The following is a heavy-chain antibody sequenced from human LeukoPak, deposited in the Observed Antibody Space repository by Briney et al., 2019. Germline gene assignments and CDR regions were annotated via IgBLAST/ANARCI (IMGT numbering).Heavy chain of an antibody. CDR3: AKDKSVLTHFDI. CDR1: GFTFSSYA. J-gene: IGHJ3*02. D-gene: IGHD3-10*01. V-gene: IGHV3-30-3*02. Sequence: GGSLRLSCVASGFTFSSYAMHWVRQAPGKGLEWVAVISYDGSNKYYADSVKGRFTISRDNSKNTLYLQMNSLRAEDTAVYYCAKDKSVLTHFDIWGQGTMVTVSS. CDR2: ISYDGSNK.